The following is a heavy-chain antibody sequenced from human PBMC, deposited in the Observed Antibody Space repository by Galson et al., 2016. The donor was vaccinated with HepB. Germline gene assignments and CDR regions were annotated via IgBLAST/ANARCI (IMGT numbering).Heavy chain of an antibody. Sequence: SLRLSCAAPGFTFSSYGMHWVRQAPGKGLEWVAVIWYDESNKYYVDSVKGRFTISRDNSKNTLYLQMNSLRAEDTAVYYCAREAYCGGDCPQKYFQQWGQGTLVTVSS. J-gene: IGHJ1*01. CDR1: GFTFSSYG. D-gene: IGHD2-21*02. CDR2: IWYDESNK. V-gene: IGHV3-33*01. CDR3: AREAYCGGDCPQKYFQQ.